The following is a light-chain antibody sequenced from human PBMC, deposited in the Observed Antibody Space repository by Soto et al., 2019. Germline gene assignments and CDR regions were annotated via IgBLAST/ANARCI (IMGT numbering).Light chain of an antibody. CDR1: SSDVGDYNY. J-gene: IGLJ1*01. CDR2: EVR. V-gene: IGLV2-14*01. Sequence: QSMLTHPASLSGSPGQSITISCTGTSSDVGDYNYVSWYQQQPGKAPKLIIYEVRNRPSGVSIRFSGSKSGDTASLTISGLQAVDEADYFCSSFTSISTLGYVFGSGTKV. CDR3: SSFTSISTLGYV.